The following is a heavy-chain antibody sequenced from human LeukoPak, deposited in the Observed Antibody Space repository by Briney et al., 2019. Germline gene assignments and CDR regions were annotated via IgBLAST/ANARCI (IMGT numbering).Heavy chain of an antibody. CDR2: ISSSSSYI. D-gene: IGHD2-2*01. Sequence: GGSLRLSCAASGFTFSSYSMNWVRQAPGKGLEWVSSISSSSSYIYYADSVKGRFTISRDNAKNSLYLQMNSLRAEDTAVYYCARWSVVPAAAVDYWGQGTLVTVSS. CDR1: GFTFSSYS. CDR3: ARWSVVPAAAVDY. V-gene: IGHV3-21*01. J-gene: IGHJ4*02.